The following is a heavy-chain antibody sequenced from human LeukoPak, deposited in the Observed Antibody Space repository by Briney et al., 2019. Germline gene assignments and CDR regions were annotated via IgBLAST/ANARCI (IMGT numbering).Heavy chain of an antibody. V-gene: IGHV3-33*01. CDR3: AREGYDYVWGSYRQYYFDY. J-gene: IGHJ4*02. CDR1: GFTFSSYG. CDR2: IWYDGSNK. Sequence: PGGSLRLSCAASGFTFSSYGMHWVRQAPGKGLEWVAVIWYDGSNKYYADSVKGRFTISRDNSKNTLYLQMNSLRAEDTAVYYCAREGYDYVWGSYRQYYFDYCGQGTLVTVSS. D-gene: IGHD3-16*02.